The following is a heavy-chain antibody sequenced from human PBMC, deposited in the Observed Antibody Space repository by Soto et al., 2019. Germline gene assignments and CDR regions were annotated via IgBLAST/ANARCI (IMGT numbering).Heavy chain of an antibody. CDR3: AGASITGTHAFDI. CDR1: SGSISSSNW. Sequence: SETLSLTCAVSSGSISSSNWWSWVRQPPGKGLEWIGEIYHSGSTNYNPSLKSRVTISVDKSKNQFSLKLSSVTAADTAVYYCAGASITGTHAFDIWGQGTMVTVSS. CDR2: IYHSGST. D-gene: IGHD1-20*01. J-gene: IGHJ3*02. V-gene: IGHV4-4*02.